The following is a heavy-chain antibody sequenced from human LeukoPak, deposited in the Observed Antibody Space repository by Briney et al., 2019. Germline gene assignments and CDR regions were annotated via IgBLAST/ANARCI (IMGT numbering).Heavy chain of an antibody. J-gene: IGHJ4*02. CDR2: ISGSGGST. CDR3: AQDESISWYHY. D-gene: IGHD6-13*01. Sequence: GGSLRLSCAASGFTFNSYAMSWARQAPGKGLEWVSAISGSGGSTYYADSVKGRFTISRDNSKNTLYLQMNSLRAEDTAVYYCAQDESISWYHYWGQGTLVTVSS. CDR1: GFTFNSYA. V-gene: IGHV3-23*01.